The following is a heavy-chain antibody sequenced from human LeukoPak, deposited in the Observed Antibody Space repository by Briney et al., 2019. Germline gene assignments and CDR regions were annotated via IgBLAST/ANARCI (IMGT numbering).Heavy chain of an antibody. CDR3: ARVVGFDWLPFPDY. D-gene: IGHD3-9*01. J-gene: IGHJ4*02. Sequence: GASVKVSCKASGYTFTGYYMHWVRQAPGQGLEWMGWINPNSGGTNYAQKFQGRVTMTRDTSISTAYMELSRLRSDDTAVYYCARVVGFDWLPFPDYWGQGTLVTVSS. CDR1: GYTFTGYY. V-gene: IGHV1-2*02. CDR2: INPNSGGT.